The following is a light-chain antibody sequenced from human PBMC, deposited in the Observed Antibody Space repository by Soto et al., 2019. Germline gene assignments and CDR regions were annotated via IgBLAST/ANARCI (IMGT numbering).Light chain of an antibody. Sequence: DAVLTQSPLSLPATLGQPATISCRSSQGLASREGNTYLNWFQQRPGQSPRRLIYKVSNRDSGVPDKFSGSGSGTDFTLKISRVEAEDVGVYYCMQGTHWPYTFGQGTKLEIK. J-gene: IGKJ2*01. CDR2: KVS. CDR3: MQGTHWPYT. V-gene: IGKV2-30*01. CDR1: QGLASREGNTY.